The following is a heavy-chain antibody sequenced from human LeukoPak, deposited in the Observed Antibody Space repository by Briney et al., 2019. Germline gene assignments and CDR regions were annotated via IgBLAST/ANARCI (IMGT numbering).Heavy chain of an antibody. Sequence: GGSLTLSCAASGFTFSSSWMAWVRQAPGKGLEWVASIKYDGNEIYYVDSVKGRFTISRDNTKNSRLLEMNSLRADDTAVYYCAAMDHFDFWGQGTLVSVSS. D-gene: IGHD5-18*01. J-gene: IGHJ4*02. CDR2: IKYDGNEI. V-gene: IGHV3-7*01. CDR3: AAMDHFDF. CDR1: GFTFSSSW.